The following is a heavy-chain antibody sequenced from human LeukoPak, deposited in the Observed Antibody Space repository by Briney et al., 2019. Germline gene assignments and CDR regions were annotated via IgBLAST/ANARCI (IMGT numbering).Heavy chain of an antibody. CDR1: GYTFTSYG. D-gene: IGHD5-18*01. Sequence: ASVKVSCKASGYTFTSYGISWVRQAPGQGLEWMGWISAYNGNTNYAQKFQGRVTIARDTSASTAYMELSSLRSEDTAVYYCARGRAMAAGYWGQGTLVTVSS. CDR2: ISAYNGNT. CDR3: ARGRAMAAGY. J-gene: IGHJ4*02. V-gene: IGHV1-18*01.